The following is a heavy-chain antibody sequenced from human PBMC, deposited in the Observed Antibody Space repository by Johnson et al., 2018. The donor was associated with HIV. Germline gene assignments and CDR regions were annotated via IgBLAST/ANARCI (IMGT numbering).Heavy chain of an antibody. CDR2: IKQHGSEK. J-gene: IGHJ3*01. V-gene: IGHV3-7*03. Sequence: VQLVESGGGVVQPGGSLRLSCAASGFTFSSYAMHWVRQAPGKGLEWVANIKQHGSEKYYVDSVKGRFTISRDNAKNSLFLQMNSLRAEDTAVYYCARAPEVWELRHPGTFDVWGQGTLVTVSS. CDR1: GFTFSSYA. D-gene: IGHD3-3*01. CDR3: ARAPEVWELRHPGTFDV.